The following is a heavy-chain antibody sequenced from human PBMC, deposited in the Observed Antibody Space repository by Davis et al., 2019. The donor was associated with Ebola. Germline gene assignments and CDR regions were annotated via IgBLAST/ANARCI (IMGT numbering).Heavy chain of an antibody. V-gene: IGHV1-46*01. D-gene: IGHD2-2*01. Sequence: ASVKVSCKASGYTFTSYYMHWVRQAPGQGLEWMGIINPSGGSTSYAQKFQGRVTMTRDTSTSTVYMELSSLRSEDTAVYYCARGFQIVVVPAATQGGHAFDIWGQGTMVTVSS. CDR2: INPSGGST. CDR1: GYTFTSYY. J-gene: IGHJ3*02. CDR3: ARGFQIVVVPAATQGGHAFDI.